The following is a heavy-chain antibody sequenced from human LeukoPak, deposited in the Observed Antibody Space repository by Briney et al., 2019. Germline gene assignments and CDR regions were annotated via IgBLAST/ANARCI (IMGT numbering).Heavy chain of an antibody. CDR2: IYYSGST. CDR3: ARDRGILWFGESGWFDP. Sequence: SETLSLTCTVSGGSISSGDYYWSWIRQPPGKGLEWIGYIYYSGSTYYNPCLKSRVTISVDTSKNQFSLKLSSVTAADTAVYYCARDRGILWFGESGWFDPWGQGTLVTVSS. V-gene: IGHV4-30-4*01. J-gene: IGHJ5*02. CDR1: GGSISSGDYY. D-gene: IGHD3-10*01.